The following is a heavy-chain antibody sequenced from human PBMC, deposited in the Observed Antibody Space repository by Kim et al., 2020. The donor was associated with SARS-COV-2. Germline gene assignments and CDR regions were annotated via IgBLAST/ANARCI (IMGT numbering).Heavy chain of an antibody. CDR3: ARGRGGTTVVTLGLGYYYYYGMDV. Sequence: SETLSLTCAVYGGSFSGYYWSWIRQPPGKGLEWIGEINHSGSTNYNPSLKSRVTISVEKSKNQFSLKLSSVTAADTAVYYCARGRGGTTVVTLGLGYYYYYGMDVWGQGTTVTVSS. D-gene: IGHD4-17*01. J-gene: IGHJ6*02. CDR1: GGSFSGYY. V-gene: IGHV4-34*01. CDR2: INHSGST.